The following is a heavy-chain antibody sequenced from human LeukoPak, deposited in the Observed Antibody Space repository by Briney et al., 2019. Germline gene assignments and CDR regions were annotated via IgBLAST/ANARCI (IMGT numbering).Heavy chain of an antibody. V-gene: IGHV1-69*13. J-gene: IGHJ5*02. D-gene: IGHD2-8*01. CDR3: ARDRQYCTNGVCPTGWFDP. CDR2: IIPIFGIA. CDR1: GGTFSSYT. Sequence: ASVKVSCKASGGTFSSYTISWVRQAPGQGLEWMGKIIPIFGIANNAQKFQGRVTITADESTGTAYMELSSLRSEDTAVYYCARDRQYCTNGVCPTGWFDPWGQGTLVTVSS.